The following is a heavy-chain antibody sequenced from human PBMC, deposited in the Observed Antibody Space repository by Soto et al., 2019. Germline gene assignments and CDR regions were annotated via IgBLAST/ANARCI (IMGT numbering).Heavy chain of an antibody. CDR2: ISDSGTIT. D-gene: IGHD6-13*01. CDR1: DFIFSNYG. J-gene: IGHJ4*02. Sequence: VGSLRLSCEGSDFIFSNYGMSWVRQAPGKGLEWVAGISDSGTITNYADSVKGRFTISKDNSRRMVYLQMDSLRADDTAVYFCAKGGRTWYGFDSWGQGILVTVSS. CDR3: AKGGRTWYGFDS. V-gene: IGHV3-23*01.